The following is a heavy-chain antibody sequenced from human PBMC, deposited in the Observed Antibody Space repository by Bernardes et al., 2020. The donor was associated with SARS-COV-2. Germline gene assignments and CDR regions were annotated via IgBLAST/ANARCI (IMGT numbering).Heavy chain of an antibody. D-gene: IGHD6-19*01. CDR1: GFTFSNYA. J-gene: IGHJ4*02. CDR2: ISGSGGGSP. CDR3: TKGWGTGWYPVGLEH. V-gene: IGHV3-23*01. Sequence: GGSLRLSCAASGFTFSNYAMYWVRQAPGKGLEWVSAISGSGGGSPYYAESVKGRFTVSRDNSKNTLYLQMNGLRAEDTAVYYCTKGWGTGWYPVGLEHWGQGTLVTVSS.